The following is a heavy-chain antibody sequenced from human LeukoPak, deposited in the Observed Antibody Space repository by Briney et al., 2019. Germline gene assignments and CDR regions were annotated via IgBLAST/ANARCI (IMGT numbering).Heavy chain of an antibody. CDR3: ARDSNIRELGYCSSTSCPDAFDI. CDR2: ISAYNGNT. Sequence: ASVKVSCKAFGYTFTTYGVSWVRQAPGQGLEWMGRISAYNGNTNYAQKLQGRVTMTTDTSTSTAYMELRSLRSDDTAVYYCARDSNIRELGYCSSTSCPDAFDIWGQGTMVTVSS. CDR1: GYTFTTYG. J-gene: IGHJ3*02. V-gene: IGHV1-18*01. D-gene: IGHD2-2*01.